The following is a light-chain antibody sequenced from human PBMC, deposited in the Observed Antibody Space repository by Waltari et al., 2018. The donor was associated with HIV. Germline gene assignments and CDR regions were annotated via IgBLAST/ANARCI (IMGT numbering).Light chain of an antibody. Sequence: RVTLSCRASQGVGSNLAWYQQKVGQAPRLLIYGAATRAAEIPVRFSGSGSGTDFPLTIDSLQSEDFATYYCQQYNIRPRGNTFGQGTKLQIK. CDR3: QQYNIRPRGNT. J-gene: IGKJ2*01. CDR2: GAA. CDR1: QGVGSN. V-gene: IGKV3-15*01.